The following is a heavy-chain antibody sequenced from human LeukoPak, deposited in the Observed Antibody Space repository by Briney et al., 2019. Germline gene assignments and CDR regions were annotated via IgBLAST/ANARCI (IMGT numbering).Heavy chain of an antibody. CDR1: GGSFSGYY. Sequence: PSGTLSLTCAVYGGSFSGYYWSWIRQPPGKGLEWIGEINHSGSTNYNPSLKSRVTISVDTSKNQFSLKLSSVTAADTAVYYCARGLYYGSGSYYSKGNWFDPWGQGTLVTVSS. V-gene: IGHV4-34*01. CDR3: ARGLYYGSGSYYSKGNWFDP. D-gene: IGHD3-10*01. CDR2: INHSGST. J-gene: IGHJ5*02.